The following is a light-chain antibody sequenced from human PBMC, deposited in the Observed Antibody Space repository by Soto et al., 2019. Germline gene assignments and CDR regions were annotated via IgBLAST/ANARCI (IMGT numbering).Light chain of an antibody. CDR2: AAS. CDR3: QKYNSAPWT. Sequence: DIQMTQSPSSLSASVGDRVTITCRASQTIRNYLNWHPHTXGKAPKXXIYAASTLQSGVPSRFSCSGAGTDCTRPISSLQPEDVATDDCQKYNSAPWTFGQGTKVDIK. V-gene: IGKV1-27*01. J-gene: IGKJ1*01. CDR1: QTIRNY.